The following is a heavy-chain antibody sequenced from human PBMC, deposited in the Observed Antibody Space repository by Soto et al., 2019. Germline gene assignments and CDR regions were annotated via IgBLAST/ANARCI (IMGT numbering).Heavy chain of an antibody. V-gene: IGHV3-30*03. Sequence: QVQLVESGGGVVQPGRSLRLSCAASGFTFGSYGMHWVRQAPGKGLEWVAVISYDGSNKYYADSVKGRFTISRDNSKNTLYLQMNSLRAEDTAVYYCARSGYYYFGYIDYWGQGTLVTVSS. D-gene: IGHD3-22*01. CDR1: GFTFGSYG. CDR3: ARSGYYYFGYIDY. CDR2: ISYDGSNK. J-gene: IGHJ4*02.